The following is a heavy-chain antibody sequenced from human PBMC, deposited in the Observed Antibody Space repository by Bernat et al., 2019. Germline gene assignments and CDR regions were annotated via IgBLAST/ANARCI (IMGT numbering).Heavy chain of an antibody. V-gene: IGHV1-18*01. D-gene: IGHD2-15*01. J-gene: IGHJ4*02. CDR2: ISAYNGTT. Sequence: QVQLVQSGAEVKKPGASVKVSCKASGYTFTSYGISWVRQAPGQGLEWMGWISAYNGTTNYAQKLQGRVTMTTDTSTSTAYMELRSLRSDDTAVYYCARDCSGGSCYPDQYYFDYWGQGTLVTVSS. CDR3: ARDCSGGSCYPDQYYFDY. CDR1: GYTFTSYG.